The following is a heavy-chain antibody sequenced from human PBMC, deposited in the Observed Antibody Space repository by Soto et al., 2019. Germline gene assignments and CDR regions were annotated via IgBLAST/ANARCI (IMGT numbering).Heavy chain of an antibody. CDR1: GFSFGDYA. Sequence: GGSLRLSCTASGFSFGDYAMSWFRRAPGKGLEWVGFIRSKMYGGTIEYAASVRGGFTISRDDSKSIAYLQMNSLKTEDTAVYYSSRAYCSGGSCYVFGYWGQGTQVTVSS. CDR3: SRAYCSGGSCYVFGY. CDR2: IRSKMYGGTI. D-gene: IGHD2-15*01. J-gene: IGHJ4*02. V-gene: IGHV3-49*03.